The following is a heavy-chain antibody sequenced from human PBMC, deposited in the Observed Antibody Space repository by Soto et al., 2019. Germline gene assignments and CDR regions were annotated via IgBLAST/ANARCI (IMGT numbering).Heavy chain of an antibody. V-gene: IGHV3-20*04. Sequence: EVQLVESGGGVVRPGGSLRLSCAASGFTFDDYGMSWVRQAPGKGLEWVSGINWNGGSTGYADSVKGRFTISRDNAKNSLYLQMNSMRAEDTALYYCVPYYYDSSLGDFDYWGQGTLVTVSS. CDR2: INWNGGST. CDR3: VPYYYDSSLGDFDY. J-gene: IGHJ4*02. CDR1: GFTFDDYG. D-gene: IGHD3-22*01.